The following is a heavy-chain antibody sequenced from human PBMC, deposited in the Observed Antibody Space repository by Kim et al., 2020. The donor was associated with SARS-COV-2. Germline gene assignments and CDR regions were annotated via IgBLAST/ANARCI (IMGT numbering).Heavy chain of an antibody. CDR1: GFTFSNAW. D-gene: IGHD4-17*01. CDR3: TTDLHHPRYGDNSAFDI. V-gene: IGHV3-15*01. Sequence: GGSLRLSCAASGFTFSNAWMSWVRQAPGKGLEWVGRIKSKTDGGKTDYAAPVKGRFTSSRDDSKNTLYLQMNSLKTEDTAVYYCTTDLHHPRYGDNSAFDIWGQGTMVTVSS. CDR2: IKSKTDGGKT. J-gene: IGHJ3*02.